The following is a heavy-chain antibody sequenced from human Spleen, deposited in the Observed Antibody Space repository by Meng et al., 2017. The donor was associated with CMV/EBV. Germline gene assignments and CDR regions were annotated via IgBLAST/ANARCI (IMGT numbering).Heavy chain of an antibody. CDR1: GFTFSGSA. V-gene: IGHV3-73*01. Sequence: GESLKISCAASGFTFSGSAMHWVRQASGKGLEWVGRIRSKANSYATAYAASVKGRFTISRDDSKNTAYLQMNSLKTEDTAVYYCTRRVDTAMVTKYYYYGMDVWGQGTTVTVSS. J-gene: IGHJ6*02. D-gene: IGHD5-18*01. CDR3: TRRVDTAMVTKYYYYGMDV. CDR2: IRSKANSYAT.